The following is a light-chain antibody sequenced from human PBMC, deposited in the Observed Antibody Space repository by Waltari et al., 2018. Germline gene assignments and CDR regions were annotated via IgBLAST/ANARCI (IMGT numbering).Light chain of an antibody. CDR3: MYGTHWPPFT. J-gene: IGKJ3*01. V-gene: IGKV2-30*01. CDR1: QALVGSDGGTY. Sequence: DLEMTQSPLSLPVTLGQPASISCSSRQALVGSDGGTYLTWFQQRPGQSPRRLLYKVSIRDSGVPDRFSGSGSGTDFSLKISRVEAEDVGVYYCMYGTHWPPFTFGPGTTVDIK. CDR2: KVS.